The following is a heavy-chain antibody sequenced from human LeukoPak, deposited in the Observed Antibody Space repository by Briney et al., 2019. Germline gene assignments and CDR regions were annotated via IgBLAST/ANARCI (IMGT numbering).Heavy chain of an antibody. J-gene: IGHJ4*02. Sequence: GGSLRLSCAASAFTFRSYAMIWVRQAPGKGLEWVSTVSSSGGSTYYADSVKGRFTISRDNSNNTLSLQINSLRPEDTAVYYCAKGAASRGYTYMANWGQGTLVTVSS. V-gene: IGHV3-23*01. CDR3: AKGAASRGYTYMAN. CDR1: AFTFRSYA. CDR2: VSSSGGST. D-gene: IGHD5-18*01.